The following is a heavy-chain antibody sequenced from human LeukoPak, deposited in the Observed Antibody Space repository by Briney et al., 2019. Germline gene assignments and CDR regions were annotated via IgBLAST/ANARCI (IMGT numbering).Heavy chain of an antibody. D-gene: IGHD4-23*01. V-gene: IGHV3-53*01. CDR2: IYSGGTT. Sequence: GGSLRLSCAVSGFTVSGNDMSWVRQAPGKGLEWVSLIYSGGTTYYAASVKGRFTISRDNSKNTLYLQMNSLRAEDTAVYYCARRAGGYSHPYDYWGQGILVTVSS. CDR1: GFTVSGND. CDR3: ARRAGGYSHPYDY. J-gene: IGHJ4*02.